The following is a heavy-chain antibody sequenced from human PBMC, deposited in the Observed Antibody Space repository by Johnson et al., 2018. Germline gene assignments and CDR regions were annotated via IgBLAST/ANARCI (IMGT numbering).Heavy chain of an antibody. D-gene: IGHD2-21*02. V-gene: IGHV1-69*13. CDR1: GYTFTSYA. J-gene: IGHJ3*02. CDR2: IIPIFGAA. CDR3: ARDGKHIVVVTSISAFDI. Sequence: QVQLVQSGAEVKKPGASVKVSCKASGYTFTSYAISWVRQAPGQGLEWMGGIIPIFGAANYAQKFQGRITITADESTSTAYMELSSLRSEDTAVYYCARDGKHIVVVTSISAFDIWGQGTMVTVSS.